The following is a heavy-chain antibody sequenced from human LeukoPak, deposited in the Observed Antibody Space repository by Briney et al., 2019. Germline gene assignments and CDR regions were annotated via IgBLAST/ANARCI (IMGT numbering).Heavy chain of an antibody. Sequence: GASVKVSCKASGYTFTGYYIHWVRQAPGQGLEWMGWINPHSGGTNSAQRFQGRVTMTRDTSISTAYMELSSLTSDDTAVYYCARDDLEIHWVALWGLGTLVTVSS. D-gene: IGHD5-12*01. V-gene: IGHV1-2*02. CDR1: GYTFTGYY. CDR3: ARDDLEIHWVAL. J-gene: IGHJ1*01. CDR2: INPHSGGT.